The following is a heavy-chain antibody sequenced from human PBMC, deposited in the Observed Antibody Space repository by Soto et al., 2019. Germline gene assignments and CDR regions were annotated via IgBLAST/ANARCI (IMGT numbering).Heavy chain of an antibody. Sequence: ASVKISCKASGYTFTNNDVSWVRQATGQGLEWMGWMNPGSGDTGYAQKFQGRVTMTRDISIATAYMELSSLRSDDTAIYYCATMATFGSLNWFEPWGQGTLVTVSS. CDR2: MNPGSGDT. CDR3: ATMATFGSLNWFEP. CDR1: GYTFTNND. D-gene: IGHD3-10*01. J-gene: IGHJ5*02. V-gene: IGHV1-8*01.